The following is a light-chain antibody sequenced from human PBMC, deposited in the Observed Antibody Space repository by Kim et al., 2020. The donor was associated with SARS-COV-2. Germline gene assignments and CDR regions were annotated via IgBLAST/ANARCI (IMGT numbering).Light chain of an antibody. V-gene: IGKV3-15*01. CDR3: QQYNKWPLT. CDR2: AAS. CDR1: QSVSSN. Sequence: VSPGERATLSCRARQSVSSNVAWYQQKPGQAPRLLFYAASTRATGTPARFSGSGSGTEFTLTISSLQSEDFAVYSCQQYNKWPLTFGGGTKVDIK. J-gene: IGKJ4*01.